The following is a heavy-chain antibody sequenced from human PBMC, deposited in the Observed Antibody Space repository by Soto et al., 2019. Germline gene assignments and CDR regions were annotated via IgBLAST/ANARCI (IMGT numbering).Heavy chain of an antibody. CDR3: ARGAYYYDSSGLSY. D-gene: IGHD3-22*01. V-gene: IGHV3-48*01. J-gene: IGHJ4*02. CDR2: ISSSTI. CDR1: GFTFSSYS. Sequence: GGSLRLSCAASGFTFSSYSMNWVRQAPGEGLEWVSYISSSTIYYADSVKGRFTISRDNAKNSLYLQMNSLRAEDTAVYYCARGAYYYDSSGLSYWGQGTLVTVSS.